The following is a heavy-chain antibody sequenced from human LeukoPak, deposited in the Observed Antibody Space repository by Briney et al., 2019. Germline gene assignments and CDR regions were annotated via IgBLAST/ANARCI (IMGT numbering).Heavy chain of an antibody. J-gene: IGHJ4*02. V-gene: IGHV3-48*01. CDR2: ISSSISTI. CDR3: ARGPFVAYYYDSSGSQRGDY. CDR1: GFTFSSYS. Sequence: GGSLRLSWAASGFTFSSYSMNWVRQAPGKGQEWVSYISSSISTIYYADSVKGRFTISRDNAKNSLYLQMNSLRAEDTAVYYCARGPFVAYYYDSSGSQRGDYWGQGTLVTVSS. D-gene: IGHD3-22*01.